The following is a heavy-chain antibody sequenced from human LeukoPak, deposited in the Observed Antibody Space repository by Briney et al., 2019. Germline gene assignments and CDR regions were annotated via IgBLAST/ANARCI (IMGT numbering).Heavy chain of an antibody. CDR1: GGSISTYY. D-gene: IGHD3-22*01. CDR3: ARAPRGKSDAASGFYGVDV. V-gene: IGHV4-59*01. Sequence: SETLSLTCTVSGGSISTYYWTWIRQPPGKGLEWIGFSHYSGSTNYNPSLKSRVTISVDTSTNQFSLKLNSVTAADTAVYYCARAPRGKSDAASGFYGVDVWGQGTTVIVSS. J-gene: IGHJ6*02. CDR2: SHYSGST.